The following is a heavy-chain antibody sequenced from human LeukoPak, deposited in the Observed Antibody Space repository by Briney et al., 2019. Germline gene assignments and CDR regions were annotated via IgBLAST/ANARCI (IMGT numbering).Heavy chain of an antibody. CDR1: GFTSSSYG. CDR2: ISYDGSNK. CDR3: AKEYGSGSIDY. V-gene: IGHV3-30*18. J-gene: IGHJ4*02. Sequence: PGGSLRLSCAASGFTSSSYGMHWVRQAPGKGLEWVAVISYDGSNKYYADSVKGRFTISRDNSKNTLYLQMNSLRAEDTAVYYCAKEYGSGSIDYWGQGTLVTVSS. D-gene: IGHD3-10*01.